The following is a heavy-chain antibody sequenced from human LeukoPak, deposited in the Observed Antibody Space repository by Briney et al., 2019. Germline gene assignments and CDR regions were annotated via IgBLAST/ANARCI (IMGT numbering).Heavy chain of an antibody. Sequence: SETLSLTCTVSDYSISTDYYWGWIRQTPGKGLEWIASISHSGGPYYNPSLKSRVTTSRDVSKNLFSLTLSSVTAADAAVYYCAREGRENIAIGVHWGQGALVTVSS. CDR1: DYSISTDYY. CDR2: ISHSGGP. D-gene: IGHD2/OR15-2a*01. V-gene: IGHV4-38-2*02. CDR3: AREGRENIAIGVH. J-gene: IGHJ4*02.